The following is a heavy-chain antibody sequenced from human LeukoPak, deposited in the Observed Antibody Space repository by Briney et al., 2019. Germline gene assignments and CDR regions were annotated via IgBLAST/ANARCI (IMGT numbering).Heavy chain of an antibody. D-gene: IGHD1-26*01. CDR3: ARDRSQWELLGI. V-gene: IGHV1-69*04. CDR1: GGTFSSYA. CDR2: IIPILGIA. Sequence: GASVKVSCKASGGTFSSYAISWVRQAPGQGLEWMGRIIPILGIANYAQKFQGRVTITADKSTSTAYMELSSLRSEDTAVYYCARDRSQWELLGIWGQGTLVTVSS. J-gene: IGHJ4*02.